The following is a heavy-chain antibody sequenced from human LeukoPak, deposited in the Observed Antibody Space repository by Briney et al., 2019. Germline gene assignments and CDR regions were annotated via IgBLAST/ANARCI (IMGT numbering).Heavy chain of an antibody. Sequence: SETLSLTCAVSGGSISSGGYSWSWIRQPPGKGLEWIGYIYHSGSTYYNPSLKSRVTISVDTSKNQFSLKLSSVTAADTAVYYCARRRATLDAFDIWGQGTMVTVSS. CDR2: IYHSGST. CDR3: ARRRATLDAFDI. V-gene: IGHV4-30-2*01. J-gene: IGHJ3*02. CDR1: GGSISSGGYS.